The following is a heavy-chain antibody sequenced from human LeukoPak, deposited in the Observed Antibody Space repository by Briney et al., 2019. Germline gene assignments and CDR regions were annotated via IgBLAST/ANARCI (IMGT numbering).Heavy chain of an antibody. Sequence: SETLSLTCTVSGGSISSSSYYWGWIRQPPGKGLEWIGSIYYSGSTYYNPSLKSRVTISVDTSKNQFSLKLSSLTAADTAVYYCARGTYGSSWQLEHFDYWGQGTLVTVSS. CDR2: IYYSGST. D-gene: IGHD6-13*01. J-gene: IGHJ4*02. CDR3: ARGTYGSSWQLEHFDY. V-gene: IGHV4-39*07. CDR1: GGSISSSSYY.